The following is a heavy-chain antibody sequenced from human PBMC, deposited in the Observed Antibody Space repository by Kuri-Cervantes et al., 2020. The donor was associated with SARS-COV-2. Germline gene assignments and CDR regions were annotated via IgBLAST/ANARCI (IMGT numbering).Heavy chain of an antibody. CDR2: INHSGST. D-gene: IGHD6-13*01. CDR3: ARGGGGSSWYFDY. J-gene: IGHJ4*02. V-gene: IGHV4-34*01. CDR1: GGSFSGYY. Sequence: PSETLSLTCAVYGGSFSGYYWSWIRQPPGKGLEWIGEINHSGSTNYNPSLKSRVTISVDTSKNQFSLKLSSVTAADTAVYYCARGGGGSSWYFDYWGQGTLVTVSS.